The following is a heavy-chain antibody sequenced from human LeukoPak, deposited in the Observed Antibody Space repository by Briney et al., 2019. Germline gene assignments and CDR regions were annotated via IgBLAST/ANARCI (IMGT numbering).Heavy chain of an antibody. Sequence: GGPLRLSCGASGFTFSSYWMSWVRQAPGKALEGVSYMDSRENTISSAVSVKCPCPISRDTAKISLYLQMNTLRAEGTAVYYCARDGYSYGMVFDYWGQGTLVAVSS. CDR3: ARDGYSYGMVFDY. V-gene: IGHV3-48*03. CDR1: GFTFSSYW. CDR2: MDSRENTI. D-gene: IGHD5-18*01. J-gene: IGHJ4*02.